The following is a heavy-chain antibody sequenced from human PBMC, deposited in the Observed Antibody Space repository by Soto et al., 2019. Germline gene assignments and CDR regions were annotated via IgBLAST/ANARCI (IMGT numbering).Heavy chain of an antibody. CDR3: ARVPIVGATLLPDY. J-gene: IGHJ4*02. CDR2: ISYDGSNK. D-gene: IGHD1-26*01. Sequence: QGQLVESGGGVVQPGRSLRLSCAASGFTFSRYAMHWVRQAPGKGLEWVAVISYDGSNKYYADSVKGRFTISRDNSKNTLYLQMNSLRAQDTAVFYCARVPIVGATLLPDYWGQGTLVTVSS. CDR1: GFTFSRYA. V-gene: IGHV3-30-3*01.